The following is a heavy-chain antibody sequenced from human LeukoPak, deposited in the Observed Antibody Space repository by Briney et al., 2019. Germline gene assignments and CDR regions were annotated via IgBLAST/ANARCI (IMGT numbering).Heavy chain of an antibody. Sequence: PSETLSLTCTVSGGSISSSNYYWAWIRQPPGKGLEGIGNISYSGNTYSNPSLRSRLTISVDTSKNQFSLKLSSVTAADTAMYYCARPIAVADWFDPWGQGTLVTVSS. CDR1: GGSISSSNYY. D-gene: IGHD6-19*01. V-gene: IGHV4-39*01. CDR2: ISYSGNT. CDR3: ARPIAVADWFDP. J-gene: IGHJ5*02.